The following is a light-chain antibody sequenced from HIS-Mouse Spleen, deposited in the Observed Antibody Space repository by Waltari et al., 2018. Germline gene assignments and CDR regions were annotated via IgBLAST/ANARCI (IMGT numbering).Light chain of an antibody. CDR1: SSDVGGYNY. Sequence: QSALTQPASVSGSPGQSITISCTGTSSDVGGYNYFSWNQQHPGKAPKLMIYEVSNRPSGVSNRFSGSKSGNTASLTISGLQAEDEADYYCSSYTSSSTWVFGGGTKLTVL. V-gene: IGLV2-14*01. CDR2: EVS. CDR3: SSYTSSSTWV. J-gene: IGLJ3*02.